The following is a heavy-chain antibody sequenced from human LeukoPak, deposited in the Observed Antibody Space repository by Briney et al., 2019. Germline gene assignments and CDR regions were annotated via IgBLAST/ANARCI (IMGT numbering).Heavy chain of an antibody. J-gene: IGHJ5*02. CDR1: GYTFTGYY. Sequence: ASVKVSCKASGYTFTGYYMHWVRQAPGQGLEWTGWINPNSGGTNYAQKFQGRVTMTRDTSISTAYMELSRLRSDDTAVYYCARDRGYCSGGSCYINWFDPWGQGTLVTVSS. CDR3: ARDRGYCSGGSCYINWFDP. D-gene: IGHD2-15*01. V-gene: IGHV1-2*02. CDR2: INPNSGGT.